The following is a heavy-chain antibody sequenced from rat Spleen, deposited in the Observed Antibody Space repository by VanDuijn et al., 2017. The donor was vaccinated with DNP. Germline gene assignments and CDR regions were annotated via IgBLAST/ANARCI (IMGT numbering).Heavy chain of an antibody. CDR2: IGSPAYAP. J-gene: IGHJ2*01. D-gene: IGHD4-3*01. V-gene: IGHV5-22*01. Sequence: EVQLVESGGGLVQPGRSLKLSCAASGFTFSAYYMAWVRQAPAKGLEWVAYIGSPAYAPYYTDSVKGRFTISGDNAKSTLYLQMNSLRSEDMTTYYCVRWNSGHVDYWGQGVIVTVSS. CDR3: VRWNSGHVDY. CDR1: GFTFSAYY.